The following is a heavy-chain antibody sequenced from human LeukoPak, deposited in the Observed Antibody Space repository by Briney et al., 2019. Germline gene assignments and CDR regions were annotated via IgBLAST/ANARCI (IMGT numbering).Heavy chain of an antibody. Sequence: GGSLRLSCAASGFTFSSNYMSWVRQAPGKGLEWVSVIYSGGSTYYADSVKGRFTISRDNSKNTLYLQMNSLRAEDTAVYYCARGRELLAAALRYGMDVWGQGTTVTVSS. CDR1: GFTFSSNY. D-gene: IGHD6-13*01. V-gene: IGHV3-66*01. J-gene: IGHJ6*02. CDR3: ARGRELLAAALRYGMDV. CDR2: IYSGGST.